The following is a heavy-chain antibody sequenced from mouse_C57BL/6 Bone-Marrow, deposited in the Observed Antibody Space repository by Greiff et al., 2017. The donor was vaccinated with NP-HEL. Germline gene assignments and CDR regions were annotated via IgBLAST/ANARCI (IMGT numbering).Heavy chain of an antibody. D-gene: IGHD1-1*01. Sequence: QVQLQQSGSELRSPGSSVKLSCKDFDSEVFPIAYMSWVRQKPGHGFEWIGGILPSIGRTIYGEKFEDKATLDADTLSNTAYLELNSLTSEDSAIYYCARGYYYGSSYAGYFDVWGTGTTVTVSS. CDR1: DSEVFPIAY. J-gene: IGHJ1*03. CDR2: ILPSIGRT. CDR3: ARGYYYGSSYAGYFDV. V-gene: IGHV15-2*01.